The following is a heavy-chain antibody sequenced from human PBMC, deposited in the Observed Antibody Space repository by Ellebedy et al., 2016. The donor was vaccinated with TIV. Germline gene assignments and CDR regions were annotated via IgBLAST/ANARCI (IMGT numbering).Heavy chain of an antibody. V-gene: IGHV3-48*02. CDR3: ARAPTTGGGGSIDY. CDR2: ISSSSSTI. J-gene: IGHJ4*02. D-gene: IGHD1-26*01. CDR1: GFTFSSYS. Sequence: PGGSLRLSCAASGFTFSSYSMNWVRQAPGKGLEWVSYISSSSSTIYYADSVKGRFTISRDNAKNSLYLQMNSLRDEDTAVYYWARAPTTGGGGSIDYWGQGTLVTVSS.